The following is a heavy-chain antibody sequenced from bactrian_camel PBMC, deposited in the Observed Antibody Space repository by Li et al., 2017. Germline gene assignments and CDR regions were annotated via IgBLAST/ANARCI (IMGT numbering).Heavy chain of an antibody. D-gene: IGHD6*01. V-gene: IGHV3S40*01. Sequence: DVQLVESGGGLVQPGEFLRLSCVASGITFSRHDMSWVRQALGKEVEWVAGITSLPSLFRAASYADSVKGRFAISRDSAKNTVDLQMNSLKPEDTAMYYCAAAVAPYSRACRPDMDYRDWGQGTQVTVS. CDR2: ITSLPSLFRAA. J-gene: IGHJ4*01. CDR3: AAAVAPYSRACRPDMDYRD. CDR1: GITFSRHD.